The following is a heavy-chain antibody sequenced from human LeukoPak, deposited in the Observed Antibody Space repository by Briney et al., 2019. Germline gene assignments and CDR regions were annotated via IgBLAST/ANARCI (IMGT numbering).Heavy chain of an antibody. J-gene: IGHJ6*02. CDR2: ISGSSSYI. V-gene: IGHV3-21*01. CDR1: GFTFSSSR. Sequence: AGGSLRLSCAASGFTFSSSRMNWVRQAPGKGLEWVSSISGSSSYIYYAESVKGRFTISRDNAKNSLYLQMNSLRVEDTAVYYCGRGGIAAAGTKSGMDVWGQGTTVTVSS. D-gene: IGHD6-13*01. CDR3: GRGGIAAAGTKSGMDV.